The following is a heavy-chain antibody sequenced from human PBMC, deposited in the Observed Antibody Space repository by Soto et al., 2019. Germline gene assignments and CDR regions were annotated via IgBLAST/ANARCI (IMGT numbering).Heavy chain of an antibody. V-gene: IGHV2-5*02. CDR1: GFSLRTREVG. D-gene: IGHD3-22*01. CDR3: AHNDDYYTSAHYQN. Sequence: QITLKESGPTLVKPTQTLTLTCSFSGFSLRTREVGVGWIRQPPGKALEWLALIYWDDDKRYSPSLKSRLAITKATYKNQVVLTMTNMDPVDTATYYCAHNDDYYTSAHYQNWGQGTLVTVSS. J-gene: IGHJ4*02. CDR2: IYWDDDK.